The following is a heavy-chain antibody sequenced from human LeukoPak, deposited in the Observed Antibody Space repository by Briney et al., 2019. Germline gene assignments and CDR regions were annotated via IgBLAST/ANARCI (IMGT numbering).Heavy chain of an antibody. CDR3: ARERPLSSSWYSPFDY. D-gene: IGHD6-13*01. CDR1: GYTFTGYY. Sequence: ASVKVSCKASGYTFTGYYMHWVRQAPGQGLEWMGWINPNSGGTNYAQKFQGRVTMTRDTSISTAYMELSRLRSDDTAVYYCARERPLSSSWYSPFDYWGQGTLVTVSS. J-gene: IGHJ4*02. CDR2: INPNSGGT. V-gene: IGHV1-2*02.